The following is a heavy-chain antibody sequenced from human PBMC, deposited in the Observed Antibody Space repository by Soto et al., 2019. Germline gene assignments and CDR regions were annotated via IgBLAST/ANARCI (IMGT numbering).Heavy chain of an antibody. CDR1: GGSISSGGYY. Sequence: SETLSLTXTVSGGSISSGGYYWSWIRQPAGKGLEWIGHIHSSGSTNYNPSLKSRVTMSVDTSKNQFSLRLMSLTAADTAVYYCARDQGVAAAGITWFDPWGQGSLVTVSS. D-gene: IGHD6-13*01. V-gene: IGHV4-61*09. CDR2: IHSSGST. J-gene: IGHJ5*02. CDR3: ARDQGVAAAGITWFDP.